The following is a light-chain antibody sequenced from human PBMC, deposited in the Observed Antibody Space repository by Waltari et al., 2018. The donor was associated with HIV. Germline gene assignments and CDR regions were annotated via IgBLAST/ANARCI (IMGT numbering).Light chain of an antibody. CDR1: SKDVGGYNY. V-gene: IGLV2-8*01. Sequence: QSALTQPPSASGSPGQSVTISCTGTSKDVGGYNYVSWYQQHPGKAPKLMIYEVSERPSGVPDRFSGSKSGNTASLTVSGLQAEDEADYYCSSYSGGNNFDVVFGGGTKLTVL. CDR2: EVS. CDR3: SSYSGGNNFDVV. J-gene: IGLJ2*01.